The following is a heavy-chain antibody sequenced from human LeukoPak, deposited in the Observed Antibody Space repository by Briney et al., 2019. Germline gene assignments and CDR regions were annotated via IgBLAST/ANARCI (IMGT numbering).Heavy chain of an antibody. CDR1: GGTFSSYA. D-gene: IGHD4-17*01. Sequence: ASVKVSCKASGGTFSSYAISWVRQAPGQGLEWMGRIIPILGIANYAQKFQGRVTITADKSTGTAYMELSSLRSEDTAVYYCAREATTVTYYYYGMDVWGQGTTVTVSS. J-gene: IGHJ6*02. CDR3: AREATTVTYYYYGMDV. V-gene: IGHV1-69*04. CDR2: IIPILGIA.